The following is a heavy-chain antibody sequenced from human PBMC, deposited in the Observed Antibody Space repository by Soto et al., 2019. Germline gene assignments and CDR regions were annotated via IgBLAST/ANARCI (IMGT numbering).Heavy chain of an antibody. CDR3: ARDPGEGVPVAIHFDY. V-gene: IGHV3-21*01. CDR2: ISSSSYI. D-gene: IGHD2-2*02. Sequence: GGSLRLSCAASGFTFSSYSMNWVRQAPGKGLEWVSSISSSSYIYYADSVKGRFTISRYNANNSLYLQMNSLRAEDTSVYDCARDPGEGVPVAIHFDYWGQGTLVTVSS. CDR1: GFTFSSYS. J-gene: IGHJ4*02.